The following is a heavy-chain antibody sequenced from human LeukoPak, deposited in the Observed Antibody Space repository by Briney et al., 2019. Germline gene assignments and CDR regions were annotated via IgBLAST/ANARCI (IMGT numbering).Heavy chain of an antibody. J-gene: IGHJ4*02. D-gene: IGHD2-15*01. CDR3: ARIRCSGGSCYFGDY. Sequence: ASVKVSCKASGYTFTSYGISWVRQAPGQGLEWMGWISAYNGNTNYAQKLQCRVTMTTDTSTSTAYMELRSLRSDDTAVYYCARIRCSGGSCYFGDYWGQGTLVTVSS. CDR1: GYTFTSYG. CDR2: ISAYNGNT. V-gene: IGHV1-18*01.